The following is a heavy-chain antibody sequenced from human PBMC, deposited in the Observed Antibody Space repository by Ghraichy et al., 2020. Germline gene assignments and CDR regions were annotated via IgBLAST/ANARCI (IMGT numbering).Heavy chain of an antibody. CDR2: ISAYNGNT. J-gene: IGHJ6*02. D-gene: IGHD2-2*01. Sequence: ASVKVSCKASGYTFTSYGISWVRQAPGQGLEWMGWISAYNGNTNYAQKLQGRVTMTTDTSTSTAYMELRSLRSDDTAVYYCARDGVVAPAAVYGMDVWGQGTTVTVSS. CDR1: GYTFTSYG. V-gene: IGHV1-18*01. CDR3: ARDGVVAPAAVYGMDV.